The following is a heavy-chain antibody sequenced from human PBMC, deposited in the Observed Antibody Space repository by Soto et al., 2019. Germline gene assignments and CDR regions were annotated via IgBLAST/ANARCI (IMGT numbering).Heavy chain of an antibody. CDR3: AKESGWNNWYFDL. D-gene: IGHD6-19*01. Sequence: QVQLVESGGGVVQPGRSLRLSCIASGFTFSTYSIHWVRQAPGKGLEWVAVISHDGNIKFYADSVKGRFTVSRDNFKNTLFLEMNSLRDEDTSVYYGAKESGWNNWYFDLWGRGTLVTVSS. CDR1: GFTFSTYS. CDR2: ISHDGNIK. V-gene: IGHV3-30*18. J-gene: IGHJ2*01.